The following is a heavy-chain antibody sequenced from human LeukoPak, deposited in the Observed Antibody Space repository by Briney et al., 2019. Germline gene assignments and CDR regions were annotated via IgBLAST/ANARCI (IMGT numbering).Heavy chain of an antibody. V-gene: IGHV3-48*04. CDR2: VSSSGGTI. CDR1: GFTFSTYT. CDR3: ARVGTTNYYFYYMDV. Sequence: GGSLRLSCAASGFTFSTYTMNWVRQAPGKWLEWVSYVSSSGGTIYDAASVKGRFTISRDNAKNSLYLQMNRLRAEDTAVYYCARVGTTNYYFYYMDVWGKGTTVTVSS. D-gene: IGHD2-2*01. J-gene: IGHJ6*03.